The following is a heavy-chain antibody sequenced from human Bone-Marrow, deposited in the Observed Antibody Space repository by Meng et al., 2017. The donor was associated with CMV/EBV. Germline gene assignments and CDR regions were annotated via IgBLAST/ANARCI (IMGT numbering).Heavy chain of an antibody. D-gene: IGHD3-22*01. Sequence: ETLSLTCTVSGYSISSGYYWGWIRQPPGKGLEWIGSIYHSGSTYYNPSLKSRVTISVDTSKNQFSLKLSSVTAADTAVYYCASLKYYYDSSGYHLPGDWGQGTLATVSS. CDR2: IYHSGST. CDR1: GYSISSGYY. V-gene: IGHV4-38-2*02. CDR3: ASLKYYYDSSGYHLPGD. J-gene: IGHJ4*02.